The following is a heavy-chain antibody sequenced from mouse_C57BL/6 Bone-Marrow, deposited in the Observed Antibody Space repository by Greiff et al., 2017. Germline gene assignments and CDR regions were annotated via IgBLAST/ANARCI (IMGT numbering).Heavy chain of an antibody. CDR3: ARGWLDD. Sequence: VKLMESGAELVKPGASVKISCKASGYAFSSYWMNWVKQRPGTGLEWIGQLYPGDGDTNYNGKFKGKATLTAAQSSSTAYMQLCSLTSEDSEVYFCARGWLDDWGQGTTLTVS. V-gene: IGHV1-80*01. CDR2: LYPGDGDT. D-gene: IGHD1-1*02. CDR1: GYAFSSYW. J-gene: IGHJ2*01.